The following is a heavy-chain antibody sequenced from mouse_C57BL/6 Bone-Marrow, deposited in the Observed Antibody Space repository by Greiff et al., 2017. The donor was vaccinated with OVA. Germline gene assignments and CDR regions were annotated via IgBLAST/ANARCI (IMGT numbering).Heavy chain of an antibody. V-gene: IGHV7-1*01. CDR1: GFTFSDFY. Sequence: EVKLVESGGGLVQSGRSLRLSCATSGFTFSDFYMEWVRQAPGKGLEWIAASRNKANDYTKEYSASVKGRFIVSRDTSQSILYLQMNALRAEDTAIYYCARSSTMITTPHWYFDVWGTGTTVTVSS. D-gene: IGHD2-4*01. J-gene: IGHJ1*03. CDR2: SRNKANDYTK. CDR3: ARSSTMITTPHWYFDV.